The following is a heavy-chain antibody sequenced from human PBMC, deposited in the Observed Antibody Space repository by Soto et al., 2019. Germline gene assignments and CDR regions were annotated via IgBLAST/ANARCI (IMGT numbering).Heavy chain of an antibody. CDR3: ARLYSSSSLEY. CDR2: IKQDGSEK. CDR1: GFAFSMYW. V-gene: IGHV3-7*04. Sequence: EVQLVESGGGLVQPGGSLRLSCAASGFAFSMYWMSWVRQAPGKGLEWVANIKQDGSEKSYVDSVKGRFTISSDNAKNSLYRQINSLRVEDTAVYYCARLYSSSSLEYWGQGTLVTVSS. J-gene: IGHJ4*02. D-gene: IGHD6-19*01.